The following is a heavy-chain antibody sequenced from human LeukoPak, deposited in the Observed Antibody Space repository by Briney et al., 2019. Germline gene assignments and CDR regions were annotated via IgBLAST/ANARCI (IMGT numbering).Heavy chain of an antibody. CDR2: INHSGST. V-gene: IGHV4-34*01. CDR1: GGSFSGYY. J-gene: IGHJ4*02. Sequence: KPSETLSLTCAVYGGSFSGYYWSWIRQPPGKGLEWIGEINHSGSTNYNPSLRSRVTVSVHTSKSQLSLKLSSVTAADTAVYYCARQWLVSPLFDYWGQGTLVTVSS. CDR3: ARQWLVSPLFDY. D-gene: IGHD6-19*01.